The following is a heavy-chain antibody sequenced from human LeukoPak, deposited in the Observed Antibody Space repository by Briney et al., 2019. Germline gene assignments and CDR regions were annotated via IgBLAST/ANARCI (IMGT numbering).Heavy chain of an antibody. V-gene: IGHV4-30-4*01. D-gene: IGHD3-10*01. Sequence: SQTLSLTCTVSGGSISSGDYYWSWIRQPPGTGLEWIGYIYYSGSTYYNPSLKSRVTISVDTSKNQFSLKLSSVTAADTAVYYCARGFLWFGELSFWGQGTLVTVSS. J-gene: IGHJ4*02. CDR2: IYYSGST. CDR3: ARGFLWFGELSF. CDR1: GGSISSGDYY.